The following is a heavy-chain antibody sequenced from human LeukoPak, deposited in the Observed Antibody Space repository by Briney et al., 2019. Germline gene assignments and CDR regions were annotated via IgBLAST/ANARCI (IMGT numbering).Heavy chain of an antibody. CDR2: IYYSGST. D-gene: IGHD6-19*01. Sequence: SETLSLTCTVSGGSISSYYWTWIRQPPGKGLEWLGYIYYSGSTNYNPSLKSRVTISVDTSKNQFSLKLSSVTAADTAVYYCARQNIAVAGTYFDYWGQGTLVTVSS. CDR1: GGSISSYY. CDR3: ARQNIAVAGTYFDY. J-gene: IGHJ4*02. V-gene: IGHV4-59*08.